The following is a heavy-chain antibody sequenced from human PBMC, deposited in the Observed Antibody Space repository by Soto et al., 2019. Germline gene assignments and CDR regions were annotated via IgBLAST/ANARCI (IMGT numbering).Heavy chain of an antibody. CDR1: GGSFSGYY. Sequence: LLQLPETLSLTCAVYGGSFSGYYWSWIRQPPGKGLEWIGEINHSGSTNYNPSLKSRVTISVDTSKNQFSLKLSSVTAADTAVYYCARGLYDYIWGSYRSGGLFYFDYWGQGTLVTVSS. D-gene: IGHD3-16*02. CDR2: INHSGST. J-gene: IGHJ4*02. V-gene: IGHV4-34*01. CDR3: ARGLYDYIWGSYRSGGLFYFDY.